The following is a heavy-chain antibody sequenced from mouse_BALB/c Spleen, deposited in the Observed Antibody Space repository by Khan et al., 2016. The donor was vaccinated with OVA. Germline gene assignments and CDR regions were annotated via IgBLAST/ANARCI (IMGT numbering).Heavy chain of an antibody. CDR1: GFSLSRYN. D-gene: IGHD1-1*01. Sequence: QVQLKESGPGLVAPSQSLSITCTVSGFSLSRYNVHWIRQPPGKGLEWLGMIWSGGSTDYNSAVKSRLSISKANSKSQVFLKMNSLQTDDTAMYYCARAYGSSLGYYAMDYWGQGTSVTVSS. J-gene: IGHJ4*01. CDR3: ARAYGSSLGYYAMDY. CDR2: IWSGGST. V-gene: IGHV2-6-4*01.